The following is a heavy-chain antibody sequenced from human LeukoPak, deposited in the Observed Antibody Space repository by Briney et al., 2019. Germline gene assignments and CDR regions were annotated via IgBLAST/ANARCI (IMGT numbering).Heavy chain of an antibody. D-gene: IGHD4-11*01. J-gene: IGHJ6*03. V-gene: IGHV1-8*01. CDR1: GYTLTSYD. CDR2: MNPNSGKT. Sequence: ASVKVSCKASGYTLTSYDINWVRQATGQELEWMGWMNPNSGKTGYAQKFQGRITITRNTSISTAYMELSSLRSEDTAVYYCARAPSRYSNLERSVGRWFYYYMDVWGQGTTVTVSS. CDR3: ARAPSRYSNLERSVGRWFYYYMDV.